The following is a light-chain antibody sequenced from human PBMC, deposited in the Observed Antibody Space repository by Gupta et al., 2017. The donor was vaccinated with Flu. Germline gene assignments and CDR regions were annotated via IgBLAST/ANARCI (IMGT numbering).Light chain of an antibody. CDR3: SSHAGRVTWV. CDR1: SNDVGVSNR. J-gene: IGLJ1*01. V-gene: IGLV2-11*01. Sequence: QSAPPQPRSVSGSPGQSVTISCTGTSNDVGVSNRVSWYEQRPGKAPKRILYDVTERPSGVPDRFAGSKSGNTASLTISGLQADEEADYDGSSHAGRVTWVFGTGTTVTVL. CDR2: DVT.